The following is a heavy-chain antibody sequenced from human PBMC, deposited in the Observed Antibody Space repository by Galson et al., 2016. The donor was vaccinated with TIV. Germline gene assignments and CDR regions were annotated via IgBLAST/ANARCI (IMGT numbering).Heavy chain of an antibody. V-gene: IGHV3-33*06. CDR2: IWHDGSNK. CDR3: AKDRFYCSFSSCHGPFDD. D-gene: IGHD2-15*01. Sequence: SLRLSCAASGFTFTSYGMHWARQATGKGLEWVAVIWHDGSNKYYAASVKGRFTISRDNSKNTLSLEMNSLRADDTAMYFCAKDRFYCSFSSCHGPFDDWGQGALVTVSS. CDR1: GFTFTSYG. J-gene: IGHJ4*02.